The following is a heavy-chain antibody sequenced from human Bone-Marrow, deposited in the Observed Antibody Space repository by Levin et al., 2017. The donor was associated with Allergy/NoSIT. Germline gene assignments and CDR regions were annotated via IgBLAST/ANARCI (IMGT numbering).Heavy chain of an antibody. CDR1: SGSVSSGIYY. J-gene: IGHJ4*02. D-gene: IGHD6-19*01. V-gene: IGHV4-61*01. CDR3: AREKGWYVDY. CDR2: IHSSGST. Sequence: ESLKISCPVSSGSVSSGIYYWSWIRQPPGKGLDWIGFIHSSGSTNYNPSLKSRLTISIDTSKNQFSLKLSSVTAADTAVYYCAREKGWYVDYWGQGTLVTVSS.